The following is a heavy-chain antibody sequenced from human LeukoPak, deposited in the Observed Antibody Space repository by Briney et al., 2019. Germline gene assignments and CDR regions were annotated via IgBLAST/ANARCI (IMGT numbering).Heavy chain of an antibody. CDR2: IFPSGGEI. J-gene: IGHJ4*02. Sequence: GGSLRLSCAASEFTFSNYGMHWVRQAPGKGLEWVSSIFPSGGEIHYADSVRGRFTISRDNSKSTLSLQMNSLRAEDTAIYYCATYRQVLLPFESWGQGTLVTVSS. D-gene: IGHD2-8*02. CDR1: EFTFSNYG. CDR3: ATYRQVLLPFES. V-gene: IGHV3-23*01.